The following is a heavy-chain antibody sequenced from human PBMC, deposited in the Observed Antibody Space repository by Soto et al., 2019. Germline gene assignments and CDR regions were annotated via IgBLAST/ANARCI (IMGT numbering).Heavy chain of an antibody. Sequence: QVQLVQSGAEVKKPGASVKVSCKASGYTFTSYGISWVRQAPGQGLEWMGWISAYNGNTNYAQKRKGRVTMTADTSTSTACMELRSLRSDDTAVYYCARAVWNDGGMGWFDPWGQGTLVTVSS. V-gene: IGHV1-18*01. J-gene: IGHJ5*02. D-gene: IGHD1-1*01. CDR3: ARAVWNDGGMGWFDP. CDR1: GYTFTSYG. CDR2: ISAYNGNT.